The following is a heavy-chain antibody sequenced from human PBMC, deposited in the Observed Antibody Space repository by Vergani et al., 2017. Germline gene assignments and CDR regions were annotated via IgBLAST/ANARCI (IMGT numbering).Heavy chain of an antibody. CDR2: IYTYGST. CDR1: GYSISSGYF. Sequence: QVQLQESGPGLVKPSETLSLTCAVSGYSISSGYFWNWIRQPAGKGLEWIGRIYTYGSTTYNPSFKSRVTISLDTSKNQFSLRLSSVAATDTAVYYCAREPYNNPFDYWGQGTLVTVSS. J-gene: IGHJ4*02. CDR3: AREPYNNPFDY. V-gene: IGHV4-38-2*02. D-gene: IGHD1-14*01.